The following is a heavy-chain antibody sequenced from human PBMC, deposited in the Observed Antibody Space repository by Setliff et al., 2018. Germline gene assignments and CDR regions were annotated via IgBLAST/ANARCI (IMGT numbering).Heavy chain of an antibody. Sequence: ASVKVSCKVSGYTFTDYYMHWVQQAPGKGLEWMGLVDPEDGETIYAEKFQGRVTITADTSTDTAYMELSSLRSEDTAVYYCARWGTAMVSFSDYWGQGTLVTVSS. CDR1: GYTFTDYY. CDR3: ARWGTAMVSFSDY. V-gene: IGHV1-69-2*01. D-gene: IGHD5-18*01. J-gene: IGHJ4*02. CDR2: VDPEDGET.